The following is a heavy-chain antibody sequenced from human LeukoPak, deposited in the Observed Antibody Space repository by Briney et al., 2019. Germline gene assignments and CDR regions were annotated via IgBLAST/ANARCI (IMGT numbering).Heavy chain of an antibody. V-gene: IGHV3-23*01. D-gene: IGHD3-10*01. CDR1: GFTFTTYS. J-gene: IGHJ4*02. Sequence: GGSLRLSCAASGFTFTTYSMSWVRQAPGKGLEWVSSISGGSASTFYADSVKGRFTVSRDNSKNTLYLQMNSLTTDDTAVYYCARVARTGIGELLRPLDKWGQGTLVSVSS. CDR2: ISGGSAST. CDR3: ARVARTGIGELLRPLDK.